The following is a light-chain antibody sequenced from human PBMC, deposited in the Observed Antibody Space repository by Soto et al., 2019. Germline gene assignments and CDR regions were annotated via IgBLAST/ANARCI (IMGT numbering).Light chain of an antibody. V-gene: IGLV2-8*01. Sequence: QSALTQRPSASGSPGQSVTISCTGTSGDVGGYNSVSWYQHHPGIAPKLMIYEVSKRPSGVPDRFSGSKSGNTASLTVSGLQADEEAEYYCSSYAGSSSFVVFGEGTQLTVL. CDR3: SSYAGSSSFVV. CDR1: SGDVGGYNS. CDR2: EVS. J-gene: IGLJ3*02.